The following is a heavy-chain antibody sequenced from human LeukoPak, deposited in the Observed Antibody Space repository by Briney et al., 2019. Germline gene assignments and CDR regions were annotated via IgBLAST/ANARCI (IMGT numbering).Heavy chain of an antibody. D-gene: IGHD1-1*01. CDR1: GDSISSYY. CDR3: ARELEIDAFDI. V-gene: IGHV4-59*01. Sequence: KSSETLSLTCTVSGDSISSYYWSWIRQPPGKGLEWIGYIYYSGSTNYNPSLKSRVTISVDTSKNQFSLKLSSVTAADTAVYYCARELEIDAFDIWGQGTMVTVSS. J-gene: IGHJ3*02. CDR2: IYYSGST.